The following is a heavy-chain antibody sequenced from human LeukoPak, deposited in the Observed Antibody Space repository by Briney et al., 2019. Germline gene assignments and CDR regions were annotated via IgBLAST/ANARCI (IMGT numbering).Heavy chain of an antibody. D-gene: IGHD3-10*01. CDR3: AKASGSGSYGNWFDP. V-gene: IGHV3-30*02. J-gene: IGHJ5*02. CDR1: GFTFSSYG. Sequence: PGGSLRLSCAASGFTFSSYGMHWVRQALGKGLEWVAFIRYDGSNKYYADSVKGRFTISRDNSKNTLYLQMNSLRAEDTAVYYCAKASGSGSYGNWFDPWGQGTLVTVSS. CDR2: IRYDGSNK.